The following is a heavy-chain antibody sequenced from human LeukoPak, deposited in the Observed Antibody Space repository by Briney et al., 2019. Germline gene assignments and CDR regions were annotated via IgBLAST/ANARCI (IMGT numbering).Heavy chain of an antibody. CDR2: IYSGGST. CDR1: GFTVSSNY. Sequence: GGSLRLSCAASGFTVSSNYMSWVRQAPGKGLEWVSVIYSGGSTYYADSVRGRFTIPRDNSKNTLFLQMNSLRAEDTAVYYCAKVTRTISCLDYWGQGTLVTVSS. V-gene: IGHV3-53*01. CDR3: AKVTRTISCLDY. J-gene: IGHJ4*02. D-gene: IGHD3-3*01.